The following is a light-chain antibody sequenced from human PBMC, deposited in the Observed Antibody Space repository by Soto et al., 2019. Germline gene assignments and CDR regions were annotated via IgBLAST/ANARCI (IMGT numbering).Light chain of an antibody. CDR1: QSISGSY. CDR2: GAS. Sequence: EIVLTQSPGTLSLSPGERATLSCRASQSISGSYSAWYQQKPGQAPRLLIYGASSRATGFPDRFSGSGSGTDFTLTISSLEPEDFAVYYCQQYGSSPRTFGQGTKVDIK. CDR3: QQYGSSPRT. J-gene: IGKJ1*01. V-gene: IGKV3-20*01.